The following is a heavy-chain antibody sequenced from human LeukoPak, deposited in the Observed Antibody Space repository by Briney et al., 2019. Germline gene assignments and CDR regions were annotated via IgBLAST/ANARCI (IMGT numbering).Heavy chain of an antibody. CDR2: ISSSSSYL. D-gene: IGHD6-19*01. Sequence: PGWFLRLSCAASGFTFSSNSMNGVRQAPGKGREWVSSISSSSSYLYYADSVKGRFTISRDNAKNSLYLQMNSLRAEDTAVYYCARGIAVAGTAFDIWGQGTMVTVSS. CDR1: GFTFSSNS. V-gene: IGHV3-21*01. CDR3: ARGIAVAGTAFDI. J-gene: IGHJ3*02.